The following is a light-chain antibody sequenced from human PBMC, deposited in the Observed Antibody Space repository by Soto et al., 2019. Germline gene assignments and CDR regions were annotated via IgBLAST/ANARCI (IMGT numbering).Light chain of an antibody. V-gene: IGLV2-23*01. J-gene: IGLJ1*01. CDR1: RRNVGSYKL. CDR2: EGN. CDR3: CSSGGSPTYV. Sequence: QSALAQPGSVSGAPAQSITISHTGTRRNVGSYKLVSWYQQHPGKAPKLMIFEGNKRPSGVSNLFSGSKSGNTASLTISGLKVEDEADYYRCSSGGSPTYVFGAGTKVTVL.